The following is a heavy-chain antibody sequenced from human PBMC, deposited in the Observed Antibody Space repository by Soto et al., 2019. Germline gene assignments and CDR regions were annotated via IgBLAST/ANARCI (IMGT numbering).Heavy chain of an antibody. D-gene: IGHD2-2*01. CDR2: INPNSGGT. CDR1: GYTFTGYY. J-gene: IGHJ6*02. V-gene: IGHV1-2*04. CDR3: ARHMPPTNYGMDV. Sequence: ASVKVSCKASGYTFTGYYMHWVRQAPGQGLEWMGWINPNSGGTNYAQKFQGWVTMTRDTSISTAYMELSRLRSDDTAVYYCARHMPPTNYGMDVWGQGTTVTVSS.